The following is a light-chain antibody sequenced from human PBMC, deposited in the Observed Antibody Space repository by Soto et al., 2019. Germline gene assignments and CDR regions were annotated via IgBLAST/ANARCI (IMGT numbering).Light chain of an antibody. V-gene: IGKV1-5*01. CDR3: QQYIGLWT. J-gene: IGKJ1*01. CDR1: QTISTF. Sequence: DIQLTQSPSTLSASVGDRVTITCRVSQTISTFLAWYQQKPGKAPHLLIYGASSLQSGVPSRFSGSGSGTEFTLSISSLQPDDLGTYYCQQYIGLWTFGQGTKVDLK. CDR2: GAS.